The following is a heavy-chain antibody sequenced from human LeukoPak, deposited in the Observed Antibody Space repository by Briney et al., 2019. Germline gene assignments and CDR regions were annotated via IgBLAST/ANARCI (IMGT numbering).Heavy chain of an antibody. J-gene: IGHJ5*01. CDR2: ISSGSIYI. CDR3: ARGSAGKERRWSDP. CDR1: GFTFSSHS. V-gene: IGHV3-21*01. Sequence: GGSLRLSCAASGFTFSSHSMNWVSQAPGKGLEWVSSISSGSIYIFYADSVKGRFTISRDNAKNSLYLQMNSLRAEDTAVYYCARGSAGKERRWSDPWGQGTLVTVSS. D-gene: IGHD1-1*01.